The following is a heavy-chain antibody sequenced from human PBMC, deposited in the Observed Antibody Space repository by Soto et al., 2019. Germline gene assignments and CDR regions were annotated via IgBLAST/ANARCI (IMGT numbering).Heavy chain of an antibody. D-gene: IGHD6-6*01. CDR1: GFTLSGVD. J-gene: IGHJ4*02. Sequence: QVQLVESGGGVVQPGTSLRLSCSASGFTLSGVDMPWVLQAPGKGLEWVAVMSYDGRNKYYADSVKGRFTVSRDSSTSTLYLQMNSLRTADAAVDYCAKGGWYTSASRSDCWGQGTLVTVSS. CDR2: MSYDGRNK. CDR3: AKGGWYTSASRSDC. V-gene: IGHV3-30*18.